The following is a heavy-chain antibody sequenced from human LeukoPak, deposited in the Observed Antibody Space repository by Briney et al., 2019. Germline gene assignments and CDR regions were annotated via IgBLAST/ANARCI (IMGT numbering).Heavy chain of an antibody. CDR3: ASVLPKGYYYYYMDV. J-gene: IGHJ6*03. CDR2: IIPIFGTA. D-gene: IGHD6-6*01. V-gene: IGHV1-69*13. CDR1: GGTFSSYA. Sequence: GASVKVSCKASGGTFSSYAISWVRQAPGQGLEWMGGIIPIFGTANYAQKFQGRVTITADESTSTAYMELSSLRSEDTAVYYCASVLPKGYYYYYMDVWGQGTTVTVSS.